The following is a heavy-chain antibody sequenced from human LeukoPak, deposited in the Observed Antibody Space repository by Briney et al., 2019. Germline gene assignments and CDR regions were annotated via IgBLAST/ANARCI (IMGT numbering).Heavy chain of an antibody. Sequence: PGGSLRLSCAASGFTFSSYEMNWVRQAPGKGLEWVSYISSSGSTIYYADSVKGRFTISRDNAKNSLYLQMNSLRAEDTAVDYCARAAAMIGREYYFDYWGQGTLVTVSS. V-gene: IGHV3-48*03. CDR3: ARAAAMIGREYYFDY. CDR2: ISSSGSTI. CDR1: GFTFSSYE. D-gene: IGHD3-22*01. J-gene: IGHJ4*02.